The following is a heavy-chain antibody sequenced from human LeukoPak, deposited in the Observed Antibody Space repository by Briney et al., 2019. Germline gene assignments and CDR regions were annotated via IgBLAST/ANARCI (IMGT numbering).Heavy chain of an antibody. J-gene: IGHJ3*02. CDR3: AKSNGYGIIDI. V-gene: IGHV4-39*07. Sequence: PSETLSLTCTVSSGSISTSNYYWGWVRQPPGKALEWIGNIFYSGSTYYSPSLKSRVTISLDTSRNQFSLKLNSVTAADTAVYYCAKSNGYGIIDIGGERTVVTVST. CDR2: IFYSGST. D-gene: IGHD3-22*01. CDR1: SGSISTSNYY.